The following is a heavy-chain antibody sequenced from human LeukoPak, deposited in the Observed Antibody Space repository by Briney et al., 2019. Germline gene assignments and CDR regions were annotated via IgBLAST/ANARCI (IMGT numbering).Heavy chain of an antibody. CDR1: GYTFTSYD. V-gene: IGHV1-8*01. CDR3: ARVDFGVVIGDSAHFDY. Sequence: ASVKVSRKAFGYTFTSYDINWVRQATGQGLEWMGWMNPNSGNTGYAQKFQGRVTMTRNTSISTAYMELSSLRSEDTAVYYCARVDFGVVIGDSAHFDYWGQGTLVTVSS. J-gene: IGHJ4*02. D-gene: IGHD3-3*01. CDR2: MNPNSGNT.